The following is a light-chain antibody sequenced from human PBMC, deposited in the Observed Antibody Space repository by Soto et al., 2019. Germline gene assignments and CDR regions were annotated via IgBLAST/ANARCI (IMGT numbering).Light chain of an antibody. Sequence: DIVMTQSPLSLAVTPGESASISCRSSQSLLHSNGYMYLNWYLQKPGQSPQLLIYLASRRASGVPDRLSGSGSGTDFTLIISRVEADDVGVYFCMKLGQTPPTFGQGTKVEIK. CDR1: QSLLHSNGYMY. CDR2: LAS. J-gene: IGKJ1*01. CDR3: MKLGQTPPT. V-gene: IGKV2-28*01.